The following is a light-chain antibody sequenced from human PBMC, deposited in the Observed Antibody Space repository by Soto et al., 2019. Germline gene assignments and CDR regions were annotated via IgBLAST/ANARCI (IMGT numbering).Light chain of an antibody. CDR3: QQSYSMPCT. Sequence: TQMTQSPSALSAFVGDSVTITCRASQSVSRRLSWYQQKPGEATRLLIYAASTLQSGGPARFSGSGSGTDFSLVISNLQPEDFATYYCQQSYSMPCTFGEGTRVDMK. CDR2: AAS. V-gene: IGKV1-39*01. CDR1: QSVSRR. J-gene: IGKJ4*01.